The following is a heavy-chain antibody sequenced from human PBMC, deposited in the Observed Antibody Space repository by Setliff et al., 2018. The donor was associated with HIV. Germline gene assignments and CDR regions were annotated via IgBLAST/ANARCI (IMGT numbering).Heavy chain of an antibody. V-gene: IGHV3-66*01. Sequence: PGGSLRLSCAASGFIVSSNYMSWVRQAPGKGLEWVSVIYSGGSTYYADSVKGRFTISRDNSKNTLYLQMNSLRAEDTAVYYCARGYGFGELNWFDPWGQGTLVTVSS. CDR3: ARGYGFGELNWFDP. D-gene: IGHD3-10*01. J-gene: IGHJ5*02. CDR1: GFIVSSNY. CDR2: IYSGGST.